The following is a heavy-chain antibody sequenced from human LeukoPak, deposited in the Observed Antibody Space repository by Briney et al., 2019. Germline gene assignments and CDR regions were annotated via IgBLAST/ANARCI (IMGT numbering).Heavy chain of an antibody. D-gene: IGHD3-10*01. J-gene: IGHJ5*02. CDR2: ISSSGDYI. Sequence: PGGSLRLSCVASGFTFSSYSMNWVRQAPRKGLEWVSSISSSGDYIYYTDSVKDRFTISRDNSKNSVFLRMNSLRAEDTAVYYCAKGGSGSYVWFDPWGQGALVTVSS. V-gene: IGHV3-21*01. CDR3: AKGGSGSYVWFDP. CDR1: GFTFSSYS.